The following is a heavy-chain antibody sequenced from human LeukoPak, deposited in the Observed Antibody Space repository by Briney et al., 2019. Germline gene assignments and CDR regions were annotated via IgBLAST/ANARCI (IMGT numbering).Heavy chain of an antibody. D-gene: IGHD2-2*01. Sequence: SETLSLTCTVSGGSISSYYWSWIRQPPGKGLEWIGYIYYSGSTNYNPSLKSRVTISVDTSKNQFSLKLSSVTAADTAMYYCARVGVPAASYYFDYWGQGTLVTVSS. V-gene: IGHV4-59*01. CDR1: GGSISSYY. CDR2: IYYSGST. CDR3: ARVGVPAASYYFDY. J-gene: IGHJ4*02.